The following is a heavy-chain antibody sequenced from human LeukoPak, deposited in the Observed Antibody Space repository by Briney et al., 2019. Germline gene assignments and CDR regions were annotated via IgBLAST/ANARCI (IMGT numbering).Heavy chain of an antibody. Sequence: ASVKVSCKASGYTFTNYGISWVRQAPGQGLEWMGWISPYNGDTNYAQNLQGRVTMTTDTSTSTAYMELRSLRSDDTAVYYCARDRAVGALPFGYWGQGTLVTVSS. D-gene: IGHD1-26*01. V-gene: IGHV1-18*01. CDR3: ARDRAVGALPFGY. CDR2: ISPYNGDT. CDR1: GYTFTNYG. J-gene: IGHJ4*02.